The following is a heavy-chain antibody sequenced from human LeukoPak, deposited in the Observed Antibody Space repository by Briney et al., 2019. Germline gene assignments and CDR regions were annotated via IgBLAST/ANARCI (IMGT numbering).Heavy chain of an antibody. CDR1: GGTFSSYA. CDR2: IIPIFGTA. D-gene: IGHD2-15*01. Sequence: SVKVTCKASGGTFSSYAISWVRQAPGQGLEWMGGIIPIFGTANYAQKFQGRVTITADKSTSTAYMELSSLRSEDTAVYYCAREERYCSGGSCYFGYWGQGTLVTVSS. J-gene: IGHJ4*02. V-gene: IGHV1-69*06. CDR3: AREERYCSGGSCYFGY.